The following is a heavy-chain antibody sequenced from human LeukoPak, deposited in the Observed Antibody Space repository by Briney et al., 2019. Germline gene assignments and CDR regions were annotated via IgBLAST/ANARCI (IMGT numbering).Heavy chain of an antibody. V-gene: IGHV3-23*01. CDR3: AKGSSGYFVDL. CDR1: GFIFNNYG. D-gene: IGHD3-22*01. CDR2: ISNDGGGT. Sequence: QPGGSLRLSCAASGFIFNNYGLIWVRQAPGKGLEWVSAISNDGGGTSYADFVKGRFTISRDNSKNTLFLQMNSLRAEDTALYYCAKGSSGYFVDLWGQGTLVTVSS. J-gene: IGHJ5*02.